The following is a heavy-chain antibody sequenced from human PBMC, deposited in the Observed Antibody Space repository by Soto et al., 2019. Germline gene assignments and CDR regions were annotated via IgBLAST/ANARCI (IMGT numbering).Heavy chain of an antibody. V-gene: IGHV4-34*01. CDR2: INHSGST. Sequence: PSETLSLTCAVYGGSFSGYYWSWIRQPPGKGQEWIGEINHSGSTNYNPSLKSRVTISVDTSKNQFSLKLSSVTAADTAVYYCARGYVVVPAAWGYYYYGMDVWGQGTTVTVSS. J-gene: IGHJ6*02. D-gene: IGHD2-2*01. CDR1: GGSFSGYY. CDR3: ARGYVVVPAAWGYYYYGMDV.